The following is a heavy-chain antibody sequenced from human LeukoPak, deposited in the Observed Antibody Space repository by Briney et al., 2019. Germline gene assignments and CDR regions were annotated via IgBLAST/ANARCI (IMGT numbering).Heavy chain of an antibody. D-gene: IGHD3-10*01. CDR2: IYYSGST. CDR1: GGSVSSYY. CDR3: ARAVVIGWFDP. Sequence: SETLSLTCTVSGGSVSSYYWSWIRQPPGKGLEWIGYIYYSGSTNYNPSLKSRVTISVDTSKNQFSLKLSSVTAADTAVYYCARAVVIGWFDPWGQGTLVTVSS. J-gene: IGHJ5*02. V-gene: IGHV4-59*02.